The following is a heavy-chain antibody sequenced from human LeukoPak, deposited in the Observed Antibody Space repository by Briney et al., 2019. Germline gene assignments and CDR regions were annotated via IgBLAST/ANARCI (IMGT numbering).Heavy chain of an antibody. CDR2: IIPIIGTA. D-gene: IGHD2-21*02. V-gene: IGHV1-69*05. Sequence: SVKVSCKASGGTFSSYAISWVRQAPGQGLEWMGGIIPIIGTANYAQKFQGRVTITTDESTSTAYMELSSLRSEDTAVYYCARGAAYCGGDCSNNWFDPWGQGTLVTVSS. CDR3: ARGAAYCGGDCSNNWFDP. J-gene: IGHJ5*02. CDR1: GGTFSSYA.